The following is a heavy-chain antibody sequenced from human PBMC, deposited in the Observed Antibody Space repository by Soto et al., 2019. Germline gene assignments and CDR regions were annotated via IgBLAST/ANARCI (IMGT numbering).Heavy chain of an antibody. CDR1: GYTFTSYG. D-gene: IGHD6-6*01. J-gene: IGHJ5*02. Sequence: ASVKVSCKASGYTFTSYGISWVRQAPGQGLELMGWINPNSGGTNYAQKFQGWVTMTRDTSISTAYMELSRLRSDDTAVYYCARGVGLEYSSSPGEGNWFHPWGQGTLVTVSS. CDR2: INPNSGGT. V-gene: IGHV1-2*04. CDR3: ARGVGLEYSSSPGEGNWFHP.